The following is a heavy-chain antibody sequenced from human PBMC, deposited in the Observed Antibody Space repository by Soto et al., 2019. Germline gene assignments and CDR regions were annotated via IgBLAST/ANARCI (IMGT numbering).Heavy chain of an antibody. CDR1: GYTFDNYR. CDR3: ARHSRTSVRAPLEY. Sequence: GESLKISCKGSGYTFDNYRIAWVRQVPGKGLEWMGIIRPGDSESKYGPSFEGQVTISVDRSTRTAYLHWSSLKASDTAMYYCARHSRTSVRAPLEYWGQGTLVTVSS. J-gene: IGHJ4*02. D-gene: IGHD3-10*02. CDR2: IRPGDSES. V-gene: IGHV5-51*01.